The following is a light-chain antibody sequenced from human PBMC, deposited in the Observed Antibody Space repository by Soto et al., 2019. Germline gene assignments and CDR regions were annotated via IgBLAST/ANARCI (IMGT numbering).Light chain of an antibody. J-gene: IGKJ4*01. CDR2: GAS. CDR3: QQLNSYPLS. V-gene: IGKV3-20*01. Sequence: EIVLTQSPGTLSLSPGERATLSCRASQSVSSSYLAWYQQKPGQAPRLLIYGASNRATGIPDRFSGSGSGTDFNLTISRLEPEDFATYYCQQLNSYPLSFGGGTKVEIE. CDR1: QSVSSSY.